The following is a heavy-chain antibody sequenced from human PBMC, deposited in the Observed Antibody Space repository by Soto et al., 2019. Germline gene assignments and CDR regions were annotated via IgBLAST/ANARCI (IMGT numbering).Heavy chain of an antibody. Sequence: PSQTLSLTCAISGDSVSSNSAAWNWIRQSPSRGLEWLGRTYYRSKWYNDYAVSVKSRITINPDTSKNQFSLQLNSVTPEDTAVYYCARAQPPYDSSGYYYAPGAFDIWGQGTMVTVSS. D-gene: IGHD3-22*01. V-gene: IGHV6-1*01. CDR3: ARAQPPYDSSGYYYAPGAFDI. J-gene: IGHJ3*02. CDR1: GDSVSSNSAA. CDR2: TYYRSKWYN.